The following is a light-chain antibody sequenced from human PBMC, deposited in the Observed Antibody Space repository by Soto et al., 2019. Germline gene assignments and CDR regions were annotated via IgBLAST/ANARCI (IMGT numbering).Light chain of an antibody. J-gene: IGKJ1*01. V-gene: IGKV3-15*01. CDR3: QQYNNWPSWT. CDR2: GAS. CDR1: QSVSSN. Sequence: EIVMTQSPATLSVSPGERATLSCRASQSVSSNLAGYQQKPGQAPRILIFGASTKATGIPARFSGSGSGTEFILTISSLQYEDFAVYYCQQYNNWPSWTFGQGTKVEIK.